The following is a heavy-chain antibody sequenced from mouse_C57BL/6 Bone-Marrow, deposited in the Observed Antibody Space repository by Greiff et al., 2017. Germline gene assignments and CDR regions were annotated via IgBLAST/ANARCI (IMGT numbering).Heavy chain of an antibody. J-gene: IGHJ4*01. CDR3: ARGGNPNAMDY. D-gene: IGHD2-1*01. V-gene: IGHV3-1*01. CDR2: ICYSCRT. Sequence: VKLMESGPGMVKPSQSLSLTCTVTGYSIPSGYDWHWIRHFPGNKLEWMGYICYSCRTNYNPSLKSRISTTHDKTKNHFFLKLNSVTTEDTATYYCARGGNPNAMDYWGQGTSVTVSS. CDR1: GYSIPSGYD.